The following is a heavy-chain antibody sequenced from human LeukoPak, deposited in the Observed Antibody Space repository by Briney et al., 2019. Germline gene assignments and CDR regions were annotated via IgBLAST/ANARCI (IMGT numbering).Heavy chain of an antibody. CDR3: ARAPFIAVAGTIDY. Sequence: GGSLRLSCAASGFTFSSYGMHWVRRAPGKGLEWVAFIRYDGSNKYYADSVKGRFTISRDNSKNSLYLQMNSLRAEDTAVYYCARAPFIAVAGTIDYWGQGTLVTVSS. CDR1: GFTFSSYG. CDR2: IRYDGSNK. V-gene: IGHV3-30*02. J-gene: IGHJ4*02. D-gene: IGHD6-19*01.